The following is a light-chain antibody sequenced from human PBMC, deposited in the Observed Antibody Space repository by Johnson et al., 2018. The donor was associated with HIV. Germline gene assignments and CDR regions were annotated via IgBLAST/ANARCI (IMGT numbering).Light chain of an antibody. Sequence: QPVLTQPPSMSAAPGQRVTISCSGSSSNIGNNYVSWYQQVPGAAPKLLIYEDNKRPSGIPDRFSGSKSGATATLGITGLQTGDEADYYCGIWDASLSPLYVFGTGTTITVL. CDR3: GIWDASLSPLYV. V-gene: IGLV1-51*01. J-gene: IGLJ1*01. CDR1: SSNIGNNY. CDR2: EDN.